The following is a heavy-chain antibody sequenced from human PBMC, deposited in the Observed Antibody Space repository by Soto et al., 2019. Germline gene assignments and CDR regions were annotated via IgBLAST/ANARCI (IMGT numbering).Heavy chain of an antibody. CDR3: ARDGANDYGDYDLGY. CDR2: ISAYNGNT. J-gene: IGHJ4*02. V-gene: IGHV1-18*01. CDR1: GYTFTSYG. Sequence: GASVKVSCKASGYTFTSYGISWVRQAPGQGREWMGWISAYNGNTNYAQKLQGRVTMTTDTSTSTAYMELRSLRSDDTAVYYCARDGANDYGDYDLGYWGQGTLVTVSS. D-gene: IGHD4-17*01.